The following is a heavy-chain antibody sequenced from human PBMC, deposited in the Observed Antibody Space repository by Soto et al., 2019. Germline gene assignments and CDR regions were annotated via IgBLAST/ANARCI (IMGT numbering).Heavy chain of an antibody. V-gene: IGHV4-59*01. CDR2: IYYSGST. J-gene: IGHJ4*02. D-gene: IGHD3-22*01. CDR3: ARPARETSSHYACHY. Sequence: PSETLSLTCTVSGGSISSYYWSWIRQPPGKGLEWIGYIYYSGSTNYNPSLKSRVTISVDTSKNQFSLKLSSVTAADTAVYYCARPARETSSHYACHYWGQGTPVTVSS. CDR1: GGSISSYY.